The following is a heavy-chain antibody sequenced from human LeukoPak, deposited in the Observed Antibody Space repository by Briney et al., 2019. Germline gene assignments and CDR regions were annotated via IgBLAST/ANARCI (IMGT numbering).Heavy chain of an antibody. J-gene: IGHJ4*02. D-gene: IGHD3-3*01. CDR2: IKSKTDGGTT. CDR1: GFTFSNAW. Sequence: GGSLRLSCAASGFTFSNAWMSWVRQAPGKGLEWVGRIKSKTDGGTTDYAAPVKGRFTISRDDSKNTLYLQMNSLRAEDTAVYYCARARVDFWSGRSFFDYWGQGTLVTVSS. CDR3: ARARVDFWSGRSFFDY. V-gene: IGHV3-15*01.